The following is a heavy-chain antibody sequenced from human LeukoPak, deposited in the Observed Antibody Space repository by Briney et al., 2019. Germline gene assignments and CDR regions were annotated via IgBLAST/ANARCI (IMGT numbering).Heavy chain of an antibody. D-gene: IGHD6-19*01. CDR3: ASHLYSSGWYVKY. CDR2: IYYSGST. J-gene: IGHJ4*02. V-gene: IGHV4-39*01. CDR1: GGSISSGDYY. Sequence: SETLSLTCTVSGGSISSGDYYWGWIRQPPGKGLEWIGSIYYSGSTYYNPSLKSRVTISVDTSKNQFSLKLSSVTAADTAVYYCASHLYSSGWYVKYWGQGTLVTVSS.